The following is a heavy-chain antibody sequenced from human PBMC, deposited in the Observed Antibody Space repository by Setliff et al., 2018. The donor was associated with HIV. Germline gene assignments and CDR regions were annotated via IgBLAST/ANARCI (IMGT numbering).Heavy chain of an antibody. J-gene: IGHJ3*02. CDR3: ARDQTGVAAAAFGGGSAWSDEGFDI. D-gene: IGHD6-13*01. CDR1: GGTLSNYV. CDR2: IIPMYNIP. Sequence: SVKVSCKTSGGTLSNYVITWVRQAPGQGLEWMGMIIPMYNIPAYAQKFQGRVTFTADESTSTAYMELSSLSSEDTAVYYCARDQTGVAAAAFGGGSAWSDEGFDIWGQGKSVTVSS. V-gene: IGHV1-69*13.